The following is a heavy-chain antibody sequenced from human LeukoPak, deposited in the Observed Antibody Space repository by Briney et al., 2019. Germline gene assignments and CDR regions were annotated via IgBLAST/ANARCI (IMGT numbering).Heavy chain of an antibody. V-gene: IGHV4-59*01. CDR2: IYSSGST. J-gene: IGHJ4*02. CDR1: GGSISSYY. CDR3: ARVSDWNDFDY. Sequence: SETLSLTCTVSGGSISSYYWSWIRQPPGKTLEWIGYIYSSGSTNYNPSLKSRVTISVDTSKNQFSLKLSSVTAADTAVYYCARVSDWNDFDYWGQGTLVTVSS. D-gene: IGHD1-1*01.